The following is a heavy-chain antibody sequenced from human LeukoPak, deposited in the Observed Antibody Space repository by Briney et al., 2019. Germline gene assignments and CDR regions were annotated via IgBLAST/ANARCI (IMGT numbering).Heavy chain of an antibody. V-gene: IGHV1-18*01. J-gene: IGHJ4*02. CDR1: GYTFTSYG. CDR3: ASSFDYYDSSGPLLDY. CDR2: ISAYNGNT. Sequence: ASVKVSCKASGYTFTSYGISWVRQAPGQGLEWMGWISAYNGNTNYAQKLQGRVTMTTDTSTSTAYMELRSLRSDDTAVYYCASSFDYYDSSGPLLDYWGQGTLVTVSS. D-gene: IGHD3-22*01.